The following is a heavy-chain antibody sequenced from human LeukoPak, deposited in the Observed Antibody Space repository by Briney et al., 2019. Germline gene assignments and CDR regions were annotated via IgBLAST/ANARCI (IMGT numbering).Heavy chain of an antibody. J-gene: IGHJ4*02. CDR2: IRYDGGNE. CDR1: GFTFNNYG. D-gene: IGHD3-22*01. Sequence: AGGSLRLSCAASGFTFNNYGMHWVRQAPGKGLEWVAFIRYDGGNEYYADSVKGRFTISRDNSRDTLYLQMNSLRAEDTAVCYCAKLAPIFDSSGYYHDYWGQGTLVTVSS. CDR3: AKLAPIFDSSGYYHDY. V-gene: IGHV3-30*02.